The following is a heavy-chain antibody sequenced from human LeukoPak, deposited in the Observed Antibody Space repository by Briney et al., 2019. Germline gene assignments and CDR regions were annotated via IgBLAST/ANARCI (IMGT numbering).Heavy chain of an antibody. CDR1: GFTFSSYG. V-gene: IGHV3-30*02. CDR2: IRYDGSNK. D-gene: IGHD3-10*01. CDR3: ARHYGSGAYYFDY. Sequence: GGSLRLSCAASGFTFSSYGMHWVRQAPGKGLEWVAFIRYDGSNKYYADSVKGRFTISRDNAKNSLYLQMNSLRAEDTALYYCARHYGSGAYYFDYWGQGTLVTVSS. J-gene: IGHJ4*02.